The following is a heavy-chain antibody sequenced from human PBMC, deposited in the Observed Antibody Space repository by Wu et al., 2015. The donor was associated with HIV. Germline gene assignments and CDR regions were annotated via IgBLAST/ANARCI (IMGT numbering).Heavy chain of an antibody. V-gene: IGHV1-69*05. Sequence: QVQLMQSGAEVKKPGSSVKVSCKASGATFISYTIAWVRQAPGQGLEWMGGFIPMFGTANYAQKFQGRLTITTDESTATGYMELSSLRSEDTAVYYCARGLDFAFGGXYTFDYWGQGTLVTVSS. CDR1: GATFISYT. J-gene: IGHJ4*02. CDR3: ARGLDFAFGGXYTFDY. CDR2: FIPMFGTA. D-gene: IGHD3-16*01.